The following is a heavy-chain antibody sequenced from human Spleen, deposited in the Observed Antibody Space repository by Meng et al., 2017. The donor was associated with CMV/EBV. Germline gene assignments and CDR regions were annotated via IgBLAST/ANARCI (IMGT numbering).Heavy chain of an antibody. Sequence: GESLKISCAASGFTFSDYYMSWIRQAPGKGLEWVSYISSSGSTIYYADSVKGRFTISRDNAKNSLYLQMNSLRAEDTAVYYCARGPIDSGGYYQFDYWGQGTLVTVSS. CDR2: ISSSGSTI. J-gene: IGHJ4*02. CDR3: ARGPIDSGGYYQFDY. V-gene: IGHV3-11*01. CDR1: GFTFSDYY. D-gene: IGHD3-22*01.